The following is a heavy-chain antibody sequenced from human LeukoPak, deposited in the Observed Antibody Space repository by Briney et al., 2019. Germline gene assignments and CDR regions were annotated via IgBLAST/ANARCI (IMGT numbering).Heavy chain of an antibody. V-gene: IGHV3-7*01. CDR1: GFTFSSYW. Sequence: PGGSLRLSCAASGFTFSSYWMSWVRQAPGKGLEWVANIKQDGSEKYYVDSVKGRFTISRDNAKNSLYLQMNSLRAEDTAVYYCAREVGSGSYSHYYFDYWGQGTLVTVSS. J-gene: IGHJ4*02. CDR3: AREVGSGSYSHYYFDY. D-gene: IGHD1-26*01. CDR2: IKQDGSEK.